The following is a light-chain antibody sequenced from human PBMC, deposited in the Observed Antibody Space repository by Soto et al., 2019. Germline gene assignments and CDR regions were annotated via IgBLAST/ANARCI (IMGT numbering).Light chain of an antibody. CDR2: GTS. CDR1: QSVSTTY. Sequence: EIVLTQSPGTLSLSPGERATLSCRASQSVSTTYLGWYQQKPGQAPRLLVYGTSRRATGIPDRFSGSGSGTDFTLTIRSLEPEDFAVYCCQHYGSSPPMYTFGQGTKLEIK. V-gene: IGKV3-20*01. J-gene: IGKJ2*01. CDR3: QHYGSSPPMYT.